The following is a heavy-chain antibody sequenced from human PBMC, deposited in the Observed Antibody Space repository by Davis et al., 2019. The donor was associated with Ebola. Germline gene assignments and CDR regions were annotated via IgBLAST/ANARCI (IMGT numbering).Heavy chain of an antibody. CDR3: AGDSFPVTTAPQGWLDP. CDR1: GYMFTGYY. V-gene: IGHV1-2*04. J-gene: IGHJ5*02. CDR2: INPKSGTT. D-gene: IGHD4-17*01. Sequence: ASVKVSCKASGYMFTGYYLHWVRQAPGQGLAWMGWINPKSGTTFYAQKFQGSVTMTSDTSISTAYMEVRRLTFDDTAVYYCAGDSFPVTTAPQGWLDPWGQGTLVTVSS.